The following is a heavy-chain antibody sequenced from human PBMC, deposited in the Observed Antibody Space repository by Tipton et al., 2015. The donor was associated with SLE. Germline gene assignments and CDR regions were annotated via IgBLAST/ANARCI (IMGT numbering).Heavy chain of an antibody. D-gene: IGHD5/OR15-5a*01. Sequence: TLSLTCTVSGGSISTSNNYWDWIRQPPGKGLEWIGIAYHSGSTYYNPSLESRVTISIDTSKNQFSLKLTSVTAADTAVYFCARDRSSVSDWGQGTQVIVSP. CDR1: GGSISTSNNY. V-gene: IGHV4-39*07. CDR3: ARDRSSVSD. J-gene: IGHJ4*02. CDR2: AYHSGST.